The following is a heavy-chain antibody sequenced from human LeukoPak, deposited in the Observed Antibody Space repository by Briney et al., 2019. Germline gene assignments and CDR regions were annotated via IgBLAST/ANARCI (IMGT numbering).Heavy chain of an antibody. J-gene: IGHJ6*03. CDR2: IIPIFGAA. V-gene: IGHV1-69*01. D-gene: IGHD3-16*01. CDR3: ARGPLTVPPYYMDL. CDR1: GGTFSSYA. Sequence: ASVKVSCKASGGTFSSYAISWVRQAPGQGLEWMGGIIPIFGAANCGQNFQGTVTISADDSTSTVYMEVSSLRFEDTAVYYCARGPLTVPPYYMDLWARGTQSPSP.